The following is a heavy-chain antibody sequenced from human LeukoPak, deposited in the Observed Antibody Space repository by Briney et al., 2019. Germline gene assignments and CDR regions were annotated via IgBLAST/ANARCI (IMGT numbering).Heavy chain of an antibody. CDR2: LYNAGST. CDR1: GFLVSNNY. D-gene: IGHD3-22*01. Sequence: GGSLRLSCVASGFLVSNNYMSWVRQAPGKGLEWVSVLYNAGSTYYADSVKGRFTISRDNSKNTLYLQMYSLRAEDTAVYYCASLKGLFDYFDYWGQGTLVTVSS. CDR3: ASLKGLFDYFDY. V-gene: IGHV3-53*01. J-gene: IGHJ4*02.